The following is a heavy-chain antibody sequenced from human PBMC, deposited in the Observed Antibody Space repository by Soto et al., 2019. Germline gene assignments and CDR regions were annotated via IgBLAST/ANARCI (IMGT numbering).Heavy chain of an antibody. CDR1: GFTFSSYW. CDR3: AREEMVRGAPGLQYYYCDMDV. J-gene: IGHJ6*02. CDR2: IKQDGSEK. D-gene: IGHD3-10*01. Sequence: GGSLRLSCAASGFTFSSYWMSWVRQAPGKGLEWVANIKQDGSEKYYVDSVKGRFTISRDNAKNSLYLQMNSLRAEDTAVYYCAREEMVRGAPGLQYYYCDMDVWGQGTTVTVSS. V-gene: IGHV3-7*01.